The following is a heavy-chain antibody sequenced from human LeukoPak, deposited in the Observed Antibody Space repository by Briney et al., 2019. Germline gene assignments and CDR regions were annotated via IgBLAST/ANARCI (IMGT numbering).Heavy chain of an antibody. J-gene: IGHJ6*02. CDR3: AKGDYGYYYYYGMDV. CDR1: GFTFSSYA. V-gene: IGHV3-23*01. CDR2: ISGSGGST. D-gene: IGHD4-17*01. Sequence: PGGSLRLSCAASGFTFSSYAMSWVRQAPGKGLEWVSAISGSGGSTYYADSVKGRFTISRDNSKNTLYLQMNSLRAEDTAVYYCAKGDYGYYYYYGMDVWGQGTTVTVSS.